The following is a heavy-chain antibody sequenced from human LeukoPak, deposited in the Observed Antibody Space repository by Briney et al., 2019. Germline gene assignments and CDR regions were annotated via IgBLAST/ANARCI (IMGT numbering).Heavy chain of an antibody. D-gene: IGHD5-12*01. CDR3: ARKVATSYYYMDV. CDR1: GYTFTSYW. CDR2: IYPGDSDT. Sequence: AESLEILCKASGYTFTSYWIGWVRQMPGKGLEWMGIIYPGDSDTRYSPSFQGQVTISADKSISTAYLQWSSLKASDTAMYYCARKVATSYYYMDVWGKGTTVTVSS. J-gene: IGHJ6*03. V-gene: IGHV5-51*01.